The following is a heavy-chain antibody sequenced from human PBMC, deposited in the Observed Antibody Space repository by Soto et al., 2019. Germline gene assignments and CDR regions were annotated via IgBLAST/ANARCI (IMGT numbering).Heavy chain of an antibody. J-gene: IGHJ6*02. CDR3: ARDRGQYYDSSALRYGMDV. D-gene: IGHD3-22*01. CDR1: GGTFSSYA. CDR2: IIPIFGTA. Sequence: QVQLVQSGAEVKKPGSSVKVSCKASGGTFSSYAISWVRQAPGQGLECMGGIIPIFGTANYAQKFQGRVTITADESTSTAYMELSSMRSEDTAAYYCARDRGQYYDSSALRYGMDVWGLGTTVTVSS. V-gene: IGHV1-69*01.